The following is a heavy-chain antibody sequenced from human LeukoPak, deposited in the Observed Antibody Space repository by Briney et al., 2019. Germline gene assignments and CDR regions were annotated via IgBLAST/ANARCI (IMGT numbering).Heavy chain of an antibody. CDR2: IYHSGST. J-gene: IGHJ4*02. Sequence: SETLSLTCTVSGGSISSSSYYWGWIRQPPGKGLEWIGSIYHSGSTYYNPSLKSRVTISVDTSKNQFPLKLSSVTAADTAVYYCANYGSGSYYDYWGQGTLVTVSS. D-gene: IGHD3-10*01. V-gene: IGHV4-39*06. CDR3: ANYGSGSYYDY. CDR1: GGSISSSSYY.